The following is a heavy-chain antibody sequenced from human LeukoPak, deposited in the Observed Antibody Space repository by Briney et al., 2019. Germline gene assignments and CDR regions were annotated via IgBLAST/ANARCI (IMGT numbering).Heavy chain of an antibody. J-gene: IGHJ4*02. V-gene: IGHV3-11*04. D-gene: IGHD2-2*01. CDR3: AREREDSIAVVPAALDY. CDR2: ISSSGSTI. CDR1: GFTFSDYY. Sequence: GGSLRLSCAASGFTFSDYYMSWIRQAPGRGLEWVSYISSSGSTIYYADSVKGRFTISRDNAKNSLYLQMNSLRAEDTAVYYCAREREDSIAVVPAALDYWGQGTVVTVSS.